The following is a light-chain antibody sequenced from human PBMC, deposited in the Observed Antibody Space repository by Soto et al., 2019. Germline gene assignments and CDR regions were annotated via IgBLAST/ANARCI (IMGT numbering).Light chain of an antibody. CDR1: QNINTW. CDR3: QQYNNSPWT. Sequence: DIEMTQSPSILSASVGDRVTITCRASQNINTWLAWYLQKPGKAPKLLIYKASNLETGVPSRFSGSGSGTEFTLTISSLQPDDFATYFCQQYNNSPWTFGLGTKVDIK. V-gene: IGKV1-5*03. J-gene: IGKJ1*01. CDR2: KAS.